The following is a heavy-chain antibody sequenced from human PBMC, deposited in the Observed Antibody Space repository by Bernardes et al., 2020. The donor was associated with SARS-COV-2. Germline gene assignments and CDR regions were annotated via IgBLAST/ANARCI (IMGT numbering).Heavy chain of an antibody. CDR1: GGSISGYY. CDR2: VYYSGST. D-gene: IGHD6-13*01. J-gene: IGHJ4*02. V-gene: IGHV4-59*01. Sequence: SETLSLTCTVSGGSISGYYWSWIRQPPGKGLEWIGYVYYSGSTNYNPSLQSRVTISIDTSKNQFSLKLSSVTAADTAMYYCARSLHSYSSSWYALDYWGQGTLVTVSS. CDR3: ARSLHSYSSSWYALDY.